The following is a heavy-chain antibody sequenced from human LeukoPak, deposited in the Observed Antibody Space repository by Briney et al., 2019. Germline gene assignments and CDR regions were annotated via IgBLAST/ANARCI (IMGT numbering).Heavy chain of an antibody. CDR2: IKSDGTST. Sequence: GGSLRLSCAASGFTFSSYWMHWVRQGPGKGLVWVSRIKSDGTSTNYADSVKGRFTISRDNAKNTLYLQMNSLGVEDTAVYYCVRDHGDYYFDYWGQGTLVTVSS. CDR3: VRDHGDYYFDY. CDR1: GFTFSSYW. V-gene: IGHV3-74*01. D-gene: IGHD4-17*01. J-gene: IGHJ4*02.